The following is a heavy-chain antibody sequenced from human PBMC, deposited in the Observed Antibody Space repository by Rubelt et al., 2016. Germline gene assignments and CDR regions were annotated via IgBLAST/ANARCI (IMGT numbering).Heavy chain of an antibody. J-gene: IGHJ3*02. Sequence: QITLKESGPTLVKPTQTLTLTCTFSGFSLSTSGVGVGWIRQPPGKALEWLALIDWDDDKYYSTSLKTRLTISKDTSKTQVVLTMTNMDPVDTATYYCARISSGYDYGIWAFDIWGQGTMVTVSS. CDR1: GFSLSTSGVG. D-gene: IGHD5-12*01. CDR3: ARISSGYDYGIWAFDI. V-gene: IGHV2-70*12. CDR2: IDWDDDK.